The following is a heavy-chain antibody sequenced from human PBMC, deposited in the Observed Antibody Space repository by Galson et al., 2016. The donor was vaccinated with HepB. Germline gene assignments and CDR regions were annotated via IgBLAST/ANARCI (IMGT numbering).Heavy chain of an antibody. D-gene: IGHD3-22*01. J-gene: IGHJ5*02. CDR3: ARDALVTMTVDPHNNWFAP. CDR1: GYTFTNYY. Sequence: SVKVSCKASGYTFTNYYMHWVRQAPGQGLEWMGIINPSGGATIYAQKFQGRLTVTRDTSTSTVYMELSSLTSEDTALYYCARDALVTMTVDPHNNWFAPWGQGTLVTVSS. V-gene: IGHV1-46*01. CDR2: INPSGGAT.